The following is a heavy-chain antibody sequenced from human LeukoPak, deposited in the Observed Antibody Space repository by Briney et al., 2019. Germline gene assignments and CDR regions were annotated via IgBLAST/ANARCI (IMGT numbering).Heavy chain of an antibody. CDR2: INHSGST. Sequence: PSETLSLTCAVYGGSFSGYYWSWIRQPPGKGLEWIGEINHSGSTNYNPSLKSRVTISVDTSKSQFSLRLSSVTAADTALYYCARVPYFYYYYMDVWGKGTTVTVSS. J-gene: IGHJ6*03. V-gene: IGHV4-34*01. CDR1: GGSFSGYY. CDR3: ARVPYFYYYYMDV.